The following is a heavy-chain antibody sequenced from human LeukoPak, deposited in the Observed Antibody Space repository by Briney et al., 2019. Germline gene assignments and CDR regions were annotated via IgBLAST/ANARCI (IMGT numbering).Heavy chain of an antibody. V-gene: IGHV1-8*03. CDR2: MNPNSGNT. Sequence: ASVKVSCKASGYTFTSYDINWVRQATGQGLEWMGWMNPNSGNTGYAQKFQGRVTITRNTSISTAYMELSSLRSEDTAVYYCARTQLVDDAFDIWGQGTMATVSS. CDR1: GYTFTSYD. CDR3: ARTQLVDDAFDI. J-gene: IGHJ3*02. D-gene: IGHD6-13*01.